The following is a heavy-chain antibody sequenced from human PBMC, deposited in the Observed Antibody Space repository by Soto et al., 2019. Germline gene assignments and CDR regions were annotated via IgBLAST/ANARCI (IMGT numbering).Heavy chain of an antibody. Sequence: EVQLVESGGGLVQSGGSLRLSCAASGFTFNSYSMNWVRQSPGKGLEWVSYISSDSRTIKHADSVEGRFTISRDNAKNSLYLQMTSRRDEDTAVYYCARDQRCSGAIGGGYYYGMAGWGRGTTVAVSS. CDR1: GFTFNSYS. CDR3: ARDQRCSGAIGGGYYYGMAG. J-gene: IGHJ6*02. V-gene: IGHV3-48*02. CDR2: ISSDSRTI. D-gene: IGHD1-26*01.